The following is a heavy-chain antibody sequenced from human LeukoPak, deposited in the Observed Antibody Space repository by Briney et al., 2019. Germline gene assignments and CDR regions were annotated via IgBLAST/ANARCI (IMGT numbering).Heavy chain of an antibody. V-gene: IGHV3-30*02. CDR1: GFTFSSYG. Sequence: GGSLRLSCAASGFTFSSYGMHWVRQAPGKGLEWVAFIRYDGSNKYYADSAKGRFTISRDNSKNTLYLQMNSLRAEDTAVYYCAKDKYYDILTGYYYYYYGMDVWGQGTTVTVSS. D-gene: IGHD3-9*01. J-gene: IGHJ6*02. CDR3: AKDKYYDILTGYYYYYYGMDV. CDR2: IRYDGSNK.